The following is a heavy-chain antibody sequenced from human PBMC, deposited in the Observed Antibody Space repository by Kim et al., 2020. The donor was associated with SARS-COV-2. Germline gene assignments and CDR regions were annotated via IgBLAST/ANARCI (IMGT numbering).Heavy chain of an antibody. J-gene: IGHJ2*01. CDR2: IYYSGST. Sequence: SETLSLTYTVSGGSISSSSYYWGWIRQPPGKGLEWIGSIYYSGSTYYNPSLKSRVTISVDTSKNQFSLKLSSVTAADTAVYYCARHGKSMVRGVNRYFDLWGRGTLVTVSS. D-gene: IGHD3-10*01. V-gene: IGHV4-39*01. CDR1: GGSISSSSYY. CDR3: ARHGKSMVRGVNRYFDL.